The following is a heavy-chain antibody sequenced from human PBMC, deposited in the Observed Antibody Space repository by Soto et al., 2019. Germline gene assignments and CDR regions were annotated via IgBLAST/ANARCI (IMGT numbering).Heavy chain of an antibody. CDR1: GFTFSTYA. CDR2: ITGSGGRT. V-gene: IGHV3-23*01. J-gene: IGHJ4*02. D-gene: IGHD3-3*01. CDR3: AKDSITIFGHRKGEY. Sequence: EVQLLESGGGLVQPGGSLRLSCAASGFTFSTYAMSWFRQTPGKGLEWVSTITGSGGRTYYTDSVKGRFTISRDNSENTLYLEVNGLRVEDTARYFCAKDSITIFGHRKGEYWGQGTLVTVSS.